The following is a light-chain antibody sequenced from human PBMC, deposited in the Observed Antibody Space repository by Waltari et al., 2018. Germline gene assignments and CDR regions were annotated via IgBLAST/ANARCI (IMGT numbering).Light chain of an antibody. CDR2: DDD. J-gene: IGLJ2*01. CDR3: ATWDDSLKGPV. V-gene: IGLV1-36*01. Sequence: YQHLPGKTPKLLIFDDDVVPTGVSDRFSGSKSATSASLAISGLQSDDEADYYCATWDDSLKGPVFGGGTKLTVL.